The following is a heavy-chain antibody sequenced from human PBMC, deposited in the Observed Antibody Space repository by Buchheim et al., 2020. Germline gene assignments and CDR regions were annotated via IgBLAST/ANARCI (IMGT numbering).Heavy chain of an antibody. CDR3: VRETWYFGS. J-gene: IGHJ5*01. CDR2: IYPKSVDT. Sequence: QVQLVQSGTEVKKPGASVKVSCKASGYTFSDYHVHWVRQAPGRGLDWMGWIYPKSVDTEHGQKFQGRVTITRDTSITTVYMELSSLRSDDTAIYYCVRETWYFGSWGQGTL. D-gene: IGHD6-13*01. V-gene: IGHV1-2*02. CDR1: GYTFSDYH.